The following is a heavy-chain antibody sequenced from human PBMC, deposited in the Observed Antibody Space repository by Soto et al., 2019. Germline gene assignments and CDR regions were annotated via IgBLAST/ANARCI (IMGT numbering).Heavy chain of an antibody. J-gene: IGHJ4*02. Sequence: QVQLQQWGAGLLKPSETLSLTCGVYGRSFSGYYWSWSHQHPGKGLEWIGEINHSGSTNYNNPSLKSRVTISVDTSKNQFSLKLSSVTAADTAVYYCARQFKGIAMRDYWGQGTLVTVSS. CDR1: GRSFSGYY. V-gene: IGHV4-34*01. CDR2: INHSGST. CDR3: ARQFKGIAMRDY. D-gene: IGHD6-13*01.